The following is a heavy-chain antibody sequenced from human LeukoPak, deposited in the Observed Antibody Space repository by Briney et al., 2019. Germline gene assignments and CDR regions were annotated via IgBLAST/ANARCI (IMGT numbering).Heavy chain of an antibody. J-gene: IGHJ5*02. V-gene: IGHV1-69*01. Sequence: SVKVSCKASGGTFSSYAISWVRQAPGQGLEWMGGIIPIFGTANYAQKFQGRVTIAADESTSTAYMELSSLRSEDTAVYYCAREGYCSGGSCYSRWFDPWGQGTLVTVSS. CDR1: GGTFSSYA. D-gene: IGHD2-15*01. CDR3: AREGYCSGGSCYSRWFDP. CDR2: IIPIFGTA.